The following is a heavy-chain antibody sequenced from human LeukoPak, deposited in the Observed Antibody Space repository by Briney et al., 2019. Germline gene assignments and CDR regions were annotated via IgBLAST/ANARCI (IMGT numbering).Heavy chain of an antibody. V-gene: IGHV1-8*03. Sequence: GASVKVSCKASGYTFTSYDINWVRQATGQGLEWMGWMNPNSGNTGYAQKFQGRVTITRNTSISTAYMELSSLRSEDTAVYYCARETIVGAHYYYYYMDVWGKGTTVTVSS. CDR1: GYTFTSYD. CDR3: ARETIVGAHYYYYYMDV. D-gene: IGHD1-26*01. CDR2: MNPNSGNT. J-gene: IGHJ6*03.